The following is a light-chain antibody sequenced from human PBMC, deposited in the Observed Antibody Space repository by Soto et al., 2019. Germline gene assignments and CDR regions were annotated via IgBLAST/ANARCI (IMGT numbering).Light chain of an antibody. V-gene: IGKV3-20*01. CDR2: AAS. CDR1: QTVINNQ. Sequence: IVFSQSPRTLSFSPGARATRSCRASQTVINNQLAWYQQTPGQAPRLLIYAASSRATGIPDRFSGSGSGTDFTLTITRLEPEDSAMYYCQQYGSSGGITFGHGTRLRL. CDR3: QQYGSSGGIT. J-gene: IGKJ5*01.